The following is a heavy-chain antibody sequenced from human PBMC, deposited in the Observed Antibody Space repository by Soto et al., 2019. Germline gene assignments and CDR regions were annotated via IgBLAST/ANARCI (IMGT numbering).Heavy chain of an antibody. V-gene: IGHV4-34*01. J-gene: IGHJ5*02. D-gene: IGHD3-10*01. CDR3: ARRPTMVRGVVRFRFDP. Sequence: PSETLSLTCAVYGGSFSGYYWSWIRQPPGKGLEWIGGINHSGSTNYNPSLKSRVTISVDTSKNQFSLQLSSVTAADTAVYYCARRPTMVRGVVRFRFDPWGQGTLVTVSS. CDR2: INHSGST. CDR1: GGSFSGYY.